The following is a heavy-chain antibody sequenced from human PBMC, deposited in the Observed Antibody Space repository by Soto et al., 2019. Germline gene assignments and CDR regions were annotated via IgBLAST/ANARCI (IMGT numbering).Heavy chain of an antibody. J-gene: IGHJ4*02. CDR3: ARDPLGELDYDYVWGSPDY. CDR1: GFTFSSYA. V-gene: IGHV3-30-3*01. D-gene: IGHD3-16*01. CDR2: ISYDGGNK. Sequence: GGSLRLSCAASGFTFSSYAMHWVRQAPGKGLEWVAVISYDGGNKYYADSVKGRFTISRDNSKNTLYLQMNSLRAEDTAVYYCARDPLGELDYDYVWGSPDYWGQGTLVTVSS.